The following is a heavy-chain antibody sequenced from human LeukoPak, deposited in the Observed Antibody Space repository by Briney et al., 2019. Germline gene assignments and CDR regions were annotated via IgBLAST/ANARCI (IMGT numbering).Heavy chain of an antibody. CDR1: GFTFSDYY. CDR3: ARVLVVTAIGLDY. CDR2: VSSSGSTI. D-gene: IGHD2-21*02. Sequence: PGGSLRLSCAASGFTFSDYYMSWIRQAPGKGLEWVSYVSSSGSTIYYADSVKGRFTISRDNAKNSLYLQMNSLRAEDTAVYYCARVLVVTAIGLDYWGQGTLVTVSS. J-gene: IGHJ4*02. V-gene: IGHV3-11*01.